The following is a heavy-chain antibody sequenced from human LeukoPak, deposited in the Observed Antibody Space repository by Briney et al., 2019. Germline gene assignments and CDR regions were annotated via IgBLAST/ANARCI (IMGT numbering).Heavy chain of an antibody. Sequence: PSETLSLTCAVYGGSFSGYYWSWIRQPPGKGLEWIGEINHSGSTNYNPSLKSRVTISVDTSKNQFSLKLSSVTAADTAVYYCARSGIQLWLPLYYYYYMDVWGKGTTVTVSS. CDR2: INHSGST. D-gene: IGHD5-18*01. J-gene: IGHJ6*03. V-gene: IGHV4-34*01. CDR1: GGSFSGYY. CDR3: ARSGIQLWLPLYYYYYMDV.